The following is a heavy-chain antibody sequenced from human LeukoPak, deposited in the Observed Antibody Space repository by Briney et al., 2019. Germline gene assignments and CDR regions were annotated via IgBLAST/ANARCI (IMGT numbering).Heavy chain of an antibody. D-gene: IGHD4-17*01. CDR2: ISGSGGST. CDR1: GFTFSSYA. J-gene: IGHJ3*02. V-gene: IGHV3-23*01. CDR3: ARDPNGDYIGTFDM. Sequence: AGGSLRLSCAASGFTFSSYAMSWVRQAPGKGLEWVSAISGSGGSTYYADSVKGRFTISRDNSKNTLYLQMNSLRVEGTAVYFCARDPNGDYIGTFDMWGRGTMVSVSS.